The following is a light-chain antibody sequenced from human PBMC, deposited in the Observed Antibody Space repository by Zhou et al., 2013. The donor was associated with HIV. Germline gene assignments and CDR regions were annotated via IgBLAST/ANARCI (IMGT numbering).Light chain of an antibody. J-gene: IGKJ1*01. CDR3: QRYNNSPWA. CDR1: QDIGSA. V-gene: IGKV1-27*01. CDR2: ATS. Sequence: DFQLTQSPSSLSASVGDRVTITCRASQDIGSAVAWYQQKPGKVPKVLIYATSTLQSGVPSRFSGRGSGTDFTLTINSLQPEDVASYYCQRYNNSPWAFGQGTKVELK.